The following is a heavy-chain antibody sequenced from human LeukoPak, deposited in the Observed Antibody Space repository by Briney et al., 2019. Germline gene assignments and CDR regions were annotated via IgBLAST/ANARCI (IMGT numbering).Heavy chain of an antibody. CDR3: ARGGTDILLEPPAIPFDY. J-gene: IGHJ4*02. D-gene: IGHD2-8*01. V-gene: IGHV3-23*01. Sequence: GGSLRLSCAASGFSFANSVISWIRQAPGKGPEWVSAISGSGDRTDYADSVRGRFTISRDNSKDTLYLQMNSLRADDTAVYYCARGGTDILLEPPAIPFDYWGQGALVTVSS. CDR2: ISGSGDRT. CDR1: GFSFANSV.